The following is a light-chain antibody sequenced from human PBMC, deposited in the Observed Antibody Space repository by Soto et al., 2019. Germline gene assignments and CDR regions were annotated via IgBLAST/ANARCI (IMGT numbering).Light chain of an antibody. J-gene: IGLJ1*01. CDR2: DVS. CDR3: ISYAGSNNLV. V-gene: IGLV2-8*01. Sequence: QSALTQPPSASGSLGQSVTISCTGTSSDVGGYNYVSWYQQHPGKAPKLLIYDVSHWPSGVPDRFSGSKSGNTASLTVSGLQAEDEVDYYCISYAGSNNLVFGTGTKLTVL. CDR1: SSDVGGYNY.